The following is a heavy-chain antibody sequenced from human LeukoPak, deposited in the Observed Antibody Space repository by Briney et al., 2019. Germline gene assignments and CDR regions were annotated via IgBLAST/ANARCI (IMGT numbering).Heavy chain of an antibody. CDR3: VRALGSPTADH. CDR2: IKSDGSEK. Sequence: GGSLRLACAASGFTFTNNWMSWVRQAPGKGREWVANIKSDGSEKYYVDSVEGRFTISRDNARNTLSLQMDSLRGEDTAVYYCVRALGSPTADHWGQGTLVTVSS. J-gene: IGHJ4*02. D-gene: IGHD3-16*01. V-gene: IGHV3-7*01. CDR1: GFTFTNNW.